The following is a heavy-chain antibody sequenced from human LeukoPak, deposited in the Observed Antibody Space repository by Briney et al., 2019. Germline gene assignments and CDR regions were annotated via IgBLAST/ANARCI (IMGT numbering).Heavy chain of an antibody. Sequence: SETLSLTCTVSGGSISSYYWSWLRQPPGKGLEWIGYIYYSGSTNYNPSLKSRVTISVDTSKNQFSLKLSSVTAADTAVYYCARLKAGSSSWYWFDPWGQGTLVTVSS. CDR2: IYYSGST. D-gene: IGHD6-13*01. J-gene: IGHJ5*02. V-gene: IGHV4-59*08. CDR1: GGSISSYY. CDR3: ARLKAGSSSWYWFDP.